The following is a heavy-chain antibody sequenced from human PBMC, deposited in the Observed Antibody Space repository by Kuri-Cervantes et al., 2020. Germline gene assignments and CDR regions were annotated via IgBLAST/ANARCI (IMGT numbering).Heavy chain of an antibody. D-gene: IGHD3-9*01. CDR3: AREGPYDILTGYSDKTYYYYYMDV. CDR1: GFTFSDFY. CDR2: IRNKANSYTT. Sequence: GESLKISCAASGFTFSDFYMDWVRQTPGKGLEWVGRIRNKANSYTTDYAASVKGRFTVSRDDSKNSLYLQMNSLRAEDTAVYYCAREGPYDILTGYSDKTYYYYYMDVWGKGTTVTVSS. J-gene: IGHJ6*03. V-gene: IGHV3-72*01.